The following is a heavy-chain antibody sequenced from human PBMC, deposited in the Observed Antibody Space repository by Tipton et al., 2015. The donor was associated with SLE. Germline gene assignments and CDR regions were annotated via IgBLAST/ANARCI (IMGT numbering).Heavy chain of an antibody. Sequence: LRLSCAVYGGSFSGYYWSWIRQPPGKGLEGIGEINHSGSTNYNPSLKSRVTISVDTSKNQFSLKLSSVTAAATAVYYCARGDLYWYFDLWGRGTLVTVSS. CDR1: GGSFSGYY. J-gene: IGHJ2*01. CDR3: ARGDLYWYFDL. V-gene: IGHV4-34*01. CDR2: INHSGST.